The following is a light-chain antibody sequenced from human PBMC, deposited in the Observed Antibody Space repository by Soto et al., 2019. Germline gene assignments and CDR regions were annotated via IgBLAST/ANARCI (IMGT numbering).Light chain of an antibody. V-gene: IGLV2-11*01. CDR3: CCSEGSYTFHV. Sequence: QSALTQPRSVSGSPGQSVTISCTGTSSDVGDYNYVSWYLQHPGKAPKLMIYDVSKRPSGVPDRFSGSKSGNTASLTISGLQADDEADYYCCCSEGSYTFHVFGTGTKVTVL. CDR1: SSDVGDYNY. J-gene: IGLJ1*01. CDR2: DVS.